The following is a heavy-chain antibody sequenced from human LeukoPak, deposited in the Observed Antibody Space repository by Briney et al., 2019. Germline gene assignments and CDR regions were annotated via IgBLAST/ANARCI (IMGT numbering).Heavy chain of an antibody. J-gene: IGHJ4*02. CDR2: IKEDGSEK. D-gene: IGHD3-16*02. CDR1: GFTFSRYW. V-gene: IGHV3-7*04. CDR3: AREKELSS. Sequence: PGGSLRLSRAASGFTFSRYWMNWVRQAPGKGLEWVADIKEDGSEKYYVDSVKGRFTISRDNAKNSLYLQMNSLRAEDTAVYYCAREKELSSWGQGTLVTVSS.